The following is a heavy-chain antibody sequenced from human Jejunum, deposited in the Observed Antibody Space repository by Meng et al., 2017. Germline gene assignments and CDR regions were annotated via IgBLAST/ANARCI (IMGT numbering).Heavy chain of an antibody. CDR3: GPESTGDH. Sequence: VQAVAAGGGLGHPGGSLRHSCAASGISFSSFWMHWGRQAPGKGLCWVPRINKKASAAYYADSVKCRFIISRDNAKNTLYLQINSLRAEDTGVYYCGPESTGDHWGQGTLVTVSS. CDR1: GISFSSFW. J-gene: IGHJ4*02. CDR2: INKKASAA. V-gene: IGHV3-74*01. D-gene: IGHD2-8*02.